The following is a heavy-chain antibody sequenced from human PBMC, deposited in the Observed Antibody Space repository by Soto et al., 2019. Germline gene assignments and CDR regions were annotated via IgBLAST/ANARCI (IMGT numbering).Heavy chain of an antibody. CDR1: GFTFSDSV. CDR2: ITFNGGST. CDR3: AKDVVDRGISY. V-gene: IGHV3-23*01. Sequence: SLRLSCAASGFTFSDSVMTWVRQTPGKGLEYVSSITFNGGSTYYADSVKGRFTISRDNSKNTLYLQMNSLRAEDTALYYCAKDVVDRGISYWGQGTLLTVSS. D-gene: IGHD1-20*01. J-gene: IGHJ4*01.